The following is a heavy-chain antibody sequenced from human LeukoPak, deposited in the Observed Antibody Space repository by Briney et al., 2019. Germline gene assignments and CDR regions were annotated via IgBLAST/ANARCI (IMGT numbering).Heavy chain of an antibody. CDR3: ARDGVYYFDY. CDR2: IKQDGSEK. Sequence: GGSLRLSCVASGFTFSSYWMSWGRQAPGKGLEWVANIKQDGSEKYYVDSVKGRFTISRDNAKNSLYPQMNSLRAEDTAVYYCARDGVYYFDYWGQGTLVTVSA. V-gene: IGHV3-7*01. CDR1: GFTFSSYW. D-gene: IGHD3-16*01. J-gene: IGHJ4*02.